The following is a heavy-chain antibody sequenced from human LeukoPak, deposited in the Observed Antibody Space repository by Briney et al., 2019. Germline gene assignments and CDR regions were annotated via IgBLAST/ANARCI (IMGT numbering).Heavy chain of an antibody. D-gene: IGHD3-22*01. J-gene: IGHJ5*02. Sequence: GGSLRLSCAASGFTFSSYGMHWVRQAPGKGLEWVAVIWYGGSNKYYADSVKGRFTISRDNSKNTLYLQMNSLRAEDTAVYYCAKDASLGEYYYDSSGYLDLWGQGTLVTVSS. V-gene: IGHV3-30*02. CDR2: IWYGGSNK. CDR3: AKDASLGEYYYDSSGYLDL. CDR1: GFTFSSYG.